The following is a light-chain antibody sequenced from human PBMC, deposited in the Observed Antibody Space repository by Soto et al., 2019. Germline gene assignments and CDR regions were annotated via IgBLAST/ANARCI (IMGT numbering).Light chain of an antibody. CDR3: QQYNNWSIT. V-gene: IGKV3-15*01. Sequence: EIVRTQSPATLSLSPWKRSTLSCRASQSVSSNLAWYQQKPGQAPRLLIYGASTRATGIPARFSGSGSGTEFTLTISSLQSEDFAVYYCQQYNNWSITFGQGTRLEIK. CDR2: GAS. J-gene: IGKJ5*01. CDR1: QSVSSN.